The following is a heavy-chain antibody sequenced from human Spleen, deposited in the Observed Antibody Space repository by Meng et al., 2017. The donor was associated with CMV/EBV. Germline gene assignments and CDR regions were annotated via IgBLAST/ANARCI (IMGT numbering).Heavy chain of an antibody. V-gene: IGHV3-21*01. Sequence: GFTFSSYTLTWGRQAPGKGLEWVSSITHGSSHVYYADSVKGRFTVSRDDAKNSLYLQMSSLRAEDTAVYYCARPYLKRNWIGQPFDNWGLGTLVTVSS. J-gene: IGHJ4*01. D-gene: IGHD1-1*01. CDR3: ARPYLKRNWIGQPFDN. CDR2: ITHGSSHV. CDR1: GFTFSSYT.